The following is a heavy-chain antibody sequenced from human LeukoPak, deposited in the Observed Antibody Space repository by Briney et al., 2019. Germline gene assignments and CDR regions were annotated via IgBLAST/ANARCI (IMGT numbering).Heavy chain of an antibody. J-gene: IGHJ6*02. CDR2: IWYDGSKK. V-gene: IGHV3-33*01. CDR3: ARSNTVTSNYYYGMDV. CDR1: GVTFRSHG. Sequence: QPGGSLRLSCAASGVTFRSHGMQWVRQAPGKGLEWVAVIWYDGSKKYYADSVKGRFTISRDNSKNTLDLQMSSLRAEDTAEYYCARSNTVTSNYYYGMDVWGQGTTVTVSS. D-gene: IGHD4-11*01.